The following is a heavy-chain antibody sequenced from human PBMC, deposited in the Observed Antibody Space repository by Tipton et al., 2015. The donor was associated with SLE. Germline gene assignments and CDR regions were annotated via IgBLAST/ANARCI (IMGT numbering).Heavy chain of an antibody. CDR1: GFTFDDYA. CDR2: ISWNSNTI. CDR3: AKASDYDFWSGSTGLDY. D-gene: IGHD3-3*01. V-gene: IGHV3-9*03. Sequence: SLRLSCAASGFTFDDYALHWVRQVPGKGLEWVSGISWNSNTIAYAESVKGRFTISRDNAKNSLYLQMNSLRVEDMALYYCAKASDYDFWSGSTGLDYWGQGTLVTVSS. J-gene: IGHJ4*02.